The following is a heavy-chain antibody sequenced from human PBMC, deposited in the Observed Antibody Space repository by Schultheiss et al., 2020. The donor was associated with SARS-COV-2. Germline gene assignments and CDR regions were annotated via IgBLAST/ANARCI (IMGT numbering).Heavy chain of an antibody. V-gene: IGHV4-59*01. J-gene: IGHJ4*02. CDR1: GGSISSYY. CDR3: ARHPYDSSGYPPATLFDY. Sequence: SETLSLTCTVSGGSISSYYWSWIRQSPGKGLEWIGYIYSSGSTNYNPSLKSRVTISVDTSKNQFSLKLSSVTAADTAVYYCARHPYDSSGYPPATLFDYWGQGTLVTVSS. CDR2: IYSSGST. D-gene: IGHD3-22*01.